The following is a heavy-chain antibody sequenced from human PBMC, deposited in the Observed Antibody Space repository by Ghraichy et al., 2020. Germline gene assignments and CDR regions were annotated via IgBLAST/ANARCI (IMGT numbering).Heavy chain of an antibody. CDR3: AKPDIEMATIYPFDY. CDR1: GFTFSSYG. Sequence: LSLTCAASGFTFSSYGMHWVRQAPGKGLEWVAVISYDGSNKYYADSVKGRFTISRDNSKNTLYLQMNSLRAEDTAVYYCAKPDIEMATIYPFDYWGQGTLVTVSS. J-gene: IGHJ4*02. V-gene: IGHV3-30*18. D-gene: IGHD5-24*01. CDR2: ISYDGSNK.